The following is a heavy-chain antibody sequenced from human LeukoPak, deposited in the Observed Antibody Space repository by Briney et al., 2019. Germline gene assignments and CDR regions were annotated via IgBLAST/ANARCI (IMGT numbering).Heavy chain of an antibody. V-gene: IGHV3-48*03. D-gene: IGHD3-22*01. J-gene: IGHJ2*01. CDR1: GFTFSSYE. CDR2: ISSSGSTI. CDR3: VRKASYYDSSEDGYFDL. Sequence: GGSLRLSCAASGFTFSSYEMNWVRQAPGKGLEWVSYISSSGSTIYYADSVKGRFTISRDNSKNTLYLQMNSLRAEDTAVYYCVRKASYYDSSEDGYFDLWGRGTLVTVSS.